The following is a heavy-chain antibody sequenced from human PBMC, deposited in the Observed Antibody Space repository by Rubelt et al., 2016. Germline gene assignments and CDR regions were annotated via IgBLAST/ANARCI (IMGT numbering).Heavy chain of an antibody. CDR3: AREYSSGHDY. Sequence: APGQGLEWMGWINPNSGGTNYAQKFQGRVTMTRDTSISTAYMELSRLRSDDTAVYYCAREYSSGHDYWGQGTLVTVSS. J-gene: IGHJ4*02. D-gene: IGHD3-22*01. V-gene: IGHV1-2*02. CDR2: INPNSGGT.